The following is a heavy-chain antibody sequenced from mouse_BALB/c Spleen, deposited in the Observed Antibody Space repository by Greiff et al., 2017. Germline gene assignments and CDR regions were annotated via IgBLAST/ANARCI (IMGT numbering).Heavy chain of an antibody. CDR1: GYTFTSYW. J-gene: IGHJ1*01. Sequence: QVQLQQSGAELAKPGASVKMSCKASGYTFTSYWMHWVKQRPGQGLEWIGYINPSTGYTEYNQKFKDKATLTADKSSSTAYMQLSSLTSEDSAVYYCAKGYGNYGGYFDVWGAGTTVTVSS. V-gene: IGHV1-7*01. CDR3: AKGYGNYGGYFDV. D-gene: IGHD2-1*01. CDR2: INPSTGYT.